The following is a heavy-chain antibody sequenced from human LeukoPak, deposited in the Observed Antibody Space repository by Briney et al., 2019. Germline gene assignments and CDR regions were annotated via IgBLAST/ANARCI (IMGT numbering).Heavy chain of an antibody. CDR3: AKRGYTYGGHFDY. J-gene: IGHJ4*02. CDR1: GFTFSSFH. D-gene: IGHD5-18*01. Sequence: GGSLRLSCEASGFTFSSFHMSWVRQAPGKGLEWVSAISGSGETTYYADSVKGRFTVSRDNSKNTLYIQMNSLRAEDTAVYYCAKRGYTYGGHFDYWGQGALVTVSS. V-gene: IGHV3-23*01. CDR2: ISGSGETT.